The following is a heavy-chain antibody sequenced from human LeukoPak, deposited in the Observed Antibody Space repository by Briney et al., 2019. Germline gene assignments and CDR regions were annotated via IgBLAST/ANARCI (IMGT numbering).Heavy chain of an antibody. CDR3: ARAPRTYDYVWGSYRPLHLDY. V-gene: IGHV3-11*01. CDR1: GFTFSDYY. D-gene: IGHD3-16*02. J-gene: IGHJ4*02. CDR2: ISSSGSTI. Sequence: GGSLRLSCAASGFTFSDYYMSWIRQAPGKGLEWVSYISSSGSTIYYADSVKGRFTISRDNAKNSLYLQMNSLRAKDTAVYYCARAPRTYDYVWGSYRPLHLDYWGQGTLVTVSS.